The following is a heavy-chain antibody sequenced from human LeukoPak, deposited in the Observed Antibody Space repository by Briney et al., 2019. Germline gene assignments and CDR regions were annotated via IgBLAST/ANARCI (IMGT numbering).Heavy chain of an antibody. V-gene: IGHV4-59*01. D-gene: IGHD5-18*01. Sequence: PSETLSLTCTVSGGSISSYYWSWIRQPPGKGLEWIGYIYYSGSTNYNPSLKGRVTISVDTSKNQFSLKLSSVTAADTAVYYCARVWDIQPFDAFDIWGQGTMVTVSS. CDR2: IYYSGST. J-gene: IGHJ3*02. CDR3: ARVWDIQPFDAFDI. CDR1: GGSISSYY.